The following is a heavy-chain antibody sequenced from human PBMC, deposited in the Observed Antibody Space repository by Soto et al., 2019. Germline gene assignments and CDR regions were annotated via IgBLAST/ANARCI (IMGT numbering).Heavy chain of an antibody. Sequence: EVQLLESGGGLVQPGGSLRLSCAASGFTFSSYALSWVRQAPGKGLEWVSALSGTGDSADYANSVKGRFTISRDDSKTTLYLVMSSLRVEDTAIYYCARDNGNYGSGSFAQWGQGTLVTVSS. D-gene: IGHD3-10*01. CDR2: LSGTGDSA. V-gene: IGHV3-23*01. J-gene: IGHJ4*02. CDR3: ARDNGNYGSGSFAQ. CDR1: GFTFSSYA.